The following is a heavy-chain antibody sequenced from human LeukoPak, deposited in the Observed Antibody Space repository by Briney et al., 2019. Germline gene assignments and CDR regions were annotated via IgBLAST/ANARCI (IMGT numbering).Heavy chain of an antibody. D-gene: IGHD5-12*01. J-gene: IGHJ4*02. CDR1: GGTFSSYA. CDR2: IIPILGIA. V-gene: IGHV1-69*04. Sequence: SVKVSRKASGGTFSSYAISWVRQAPGQGLEWMGRIIPILGIANYAQKFQGRVTITADKSTSTAYMELSSLRSEDTAVYYCAETAPYGGSTLSPPRFDYWGQGTLVTVSS. CDR3: AETAPYGGSTLSPPRFDY.